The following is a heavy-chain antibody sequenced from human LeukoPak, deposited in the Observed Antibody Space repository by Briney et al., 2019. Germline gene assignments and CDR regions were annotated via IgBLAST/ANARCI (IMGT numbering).Heavy chain of an antibody. Sequence: GESLKISCKASGYSFTSYWIGWVRQMPGEGLEWMGIIDPSDSETRYTPSFQGQVTVSVDKSLTTAYVQWNSLKASDTAMYYCARQTAMGRSGDYWGQGTLVTVSS. CDR1: GYSFTSYW. V-gene: IGHV5-51*01. CDR3: ARQTAMGRSGDY. CDR2: IDPSDSET. D-gene: IGHD5-18*01. J-gene: IGHJ4*02.